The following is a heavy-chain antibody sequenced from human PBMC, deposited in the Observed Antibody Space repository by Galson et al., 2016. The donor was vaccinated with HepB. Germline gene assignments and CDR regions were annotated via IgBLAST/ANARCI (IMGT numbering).Heavy chain of an antibody. V-gene: IGHV3-21*01. J-gene: IGHJ4*02. D-gene: IGHD2-2*02. Sequence: SLRLSCAASGFTFTNYNMDWVRQAPGKRLEWVSSFGTTTTYIYYADSVKGRFTISRDNAKNSLYLQMNSLRAEDTAVYYCARAQYRDSRLHFDSWGQGALVTVSS. CDR3: ARAQYRDSRLHFDS. CDR1: GFTFTNYN. CDR2: FGTTTTYI.